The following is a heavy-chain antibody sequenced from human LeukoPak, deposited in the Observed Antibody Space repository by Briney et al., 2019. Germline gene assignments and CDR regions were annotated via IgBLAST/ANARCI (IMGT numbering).Heavy chain of an antibody. CDR2: IYPGDSDT. D-gene: IGHD3-3*01. J-gene: IGHJ4*02. V-gene: IGHV5-51*01. CDR1: GYSFTSYW. Sequence: GESLKISCKGSGYSFTSYWIGWVRQMPGKGLEWMGIIYPGDSDTRYSPSFQGQVTISADKSISTAYLQWSSLKASDTAMYYCARGVDYDFWSGYYNPSYYLDYWGQGTLVTVSS. CDR3: ARGVDYDFWSGYYNPSYYLDY.